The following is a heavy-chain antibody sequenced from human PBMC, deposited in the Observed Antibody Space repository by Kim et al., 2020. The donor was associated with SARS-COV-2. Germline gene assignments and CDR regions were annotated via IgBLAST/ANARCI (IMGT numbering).Heavy chain of an antibody. V-gene: IGHV4-34*01. J-gene: IGHJ6*02. CDR3: ARGRARMSGYSSSWVGWSYYYGMDV. Sequence: SETLSLTCAVYGGSFSGYYWSWIRQPPGKGLEWIGEINHSGSTNYNPSLKSRVTISVDTSKNQFSLKLSSVTAADTAVYYCARGRARMSGYSSSWVGWSYYYGMDVWGQGTTVTVSS. D-gene: IGHD6-13*01. CDR2: INHSGST. CDR1: GGSFSGYY.